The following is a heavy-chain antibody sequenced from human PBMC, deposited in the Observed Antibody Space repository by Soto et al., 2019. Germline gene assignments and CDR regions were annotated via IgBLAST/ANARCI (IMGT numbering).Heavy chain of an antibody. CDR2: ISSTTHYI. CDR1: GFTFTRYS. Sequence: EVQLVESGGGLVKPGGSLRLSCAASGFTFTRYSMNWVRQAPGKGLEWVSSISSTTHYIYYPDSMRGRFTISRDNAKNAVYLEMNSLRAEDTAVYYCARESEDLTSNFDYWGQGTLVTVSS. V-gene: IGHV3-21*06. J-gene: IGHJ4*02. CDR3: ARESEDLTSNFDY.